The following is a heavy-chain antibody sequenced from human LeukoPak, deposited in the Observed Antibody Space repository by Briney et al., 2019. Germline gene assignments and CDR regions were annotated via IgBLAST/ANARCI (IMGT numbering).Heavy chain of an antibody. D-gene: IGHD2-2*01. CDR2: IYSGGNT. CDR1: GFTVSTNY. Sequence: GGSLRLSGVASGFTVSTNYVSWVRQAPGKGLEWVSVIYSGGNTYYSDSVKGRFTISRDNSENTLYLQMNSLRAEDTAVYYCAKLQGYCSSTSCSTPDYWGQGTLVTVSS. J-gene: IGHJ4*02. V-gene: IGHV3-66*04. CDR3: AKLQGYCSSTSCSTPDY.